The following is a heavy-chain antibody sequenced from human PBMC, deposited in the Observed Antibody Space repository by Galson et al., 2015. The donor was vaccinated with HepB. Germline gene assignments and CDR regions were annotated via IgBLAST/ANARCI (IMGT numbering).Heavy chain of an antibody. V-gene: IGHV1-8*01. CDR1: GYGFASYD. Sequence: SVKVSCKASGYGFASYDINWVRQATGQGLEWMGWMNPTSGNTAYAQKFQGRATMTRNTSITTAYMELTGLTSEDRAVYYCARGTFALVRGIRQIWFDSWGQGSLVTVSS. J-gene: IGHJ5*01. D-gene: IGHD3-10*01. CDR3: ARGTFALVRGIRQIWFDS. CDR2: MNPTSGNT.